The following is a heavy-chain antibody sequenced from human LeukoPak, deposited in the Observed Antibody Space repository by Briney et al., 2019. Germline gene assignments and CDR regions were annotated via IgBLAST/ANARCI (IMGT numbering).Heavy chain of an antibody. Sequence: ASVKVSCKASGYTFTSYGISWVRQAPGQGLEWMGWISAYNGNTNYAQKLQGRVTMTTDTSTSTAYMELRSLRSDDTAVYYCARDGYCSGGSCYYYYMDVWGKGITVTVSS. CDR1: GYTFTSYG. CDR2: ISAYNGNT. V-gene: IGHV1-18*01. D-gene: IGHD2-15*01. J-gene: IGHJ6*03. CDR3: ARDGYCSGGSCYYYYMDV.